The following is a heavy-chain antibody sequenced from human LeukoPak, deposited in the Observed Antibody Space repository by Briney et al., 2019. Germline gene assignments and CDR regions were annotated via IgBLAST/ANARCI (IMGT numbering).Heavy chain of an antibody. Sequence: ASVKVSCKVSGHTLTELSMHWVRQAPGKGLEWMGGFDPEDGETIYAQKFQGRVTMTEDTSTDTAYMELSSLRSEGTAVYYCAIGGITMVRGVIITNWFDPWGQGTLVTVSS. CDR3: AIGGITMVRGVIITNWFDP. CDR2: FDPEDGET. J-gene: IGHJ5*02. CDR1: GHTLTELS. D-gene: IGHD3-10*01. V-gene: IGHV1-24*01.